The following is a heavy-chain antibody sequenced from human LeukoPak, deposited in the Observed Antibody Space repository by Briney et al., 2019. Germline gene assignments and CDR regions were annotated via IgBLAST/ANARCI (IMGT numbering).Heavy chain of an antibody. CDR3: AREGRRPPYYYYYMDV. CDR1: GFTFSSYE. CDR2: ISSSGGTI. V-gene: IGHV3-48*03. J-gene: IGHJ6*03. Sequence: GGSLRLSCAASGFTFSSYEMNWVRQAPGKGLEWVSYISSSGGTIYYADSVEGRFTISRDNAKNSLYLQMNSLRAEDTAVYYCAREGRRPPYYYYYMDVWGKGTTVTISS.